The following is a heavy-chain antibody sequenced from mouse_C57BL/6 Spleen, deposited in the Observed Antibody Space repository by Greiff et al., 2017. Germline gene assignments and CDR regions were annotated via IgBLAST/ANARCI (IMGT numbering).Heavy chain of an antibody. CDR1: GYTFTSYW. V-gene: IGHV1-59*01. CDR3: AVYGSSLFDY. D-gene: IGHD1-1*01. CDR2: IDPSDSYT. Sequence: QVQLQQPGAELVRPGTSVKLSCKASGYTFTSYWMHWVKQRPGQGLEWIGVIDPSDSYTNYNQKFKGKATLTVETSSSTAYMQLSSLTSEDSAVYYCAVYGSSLFDYWGQGTTLTVSS. J-gene: IGHJ2*01.